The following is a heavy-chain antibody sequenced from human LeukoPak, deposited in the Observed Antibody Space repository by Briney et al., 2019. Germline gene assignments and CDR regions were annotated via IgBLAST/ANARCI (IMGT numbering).Heavy chain of an antibody. Sequence: GASVKVSCKASGYTFTGYYMHWVRQAPGQGLEWMGWINPNSGGTNYAQKFQGRVTMTRDTSISTAYMELSRLRSDDTAVYYCASRSSTSKAYYYYYYGMDVWGQGTTVTVSS. CDR2: INPNSGGT. CDR3: ASRSSTSKAYYYYYYGMDV. V-gene: IGHV1-2*02. CDR1: GYTFTGYY. D-gene: IGHD2-2*01. J-gene: IGHJ6*02.